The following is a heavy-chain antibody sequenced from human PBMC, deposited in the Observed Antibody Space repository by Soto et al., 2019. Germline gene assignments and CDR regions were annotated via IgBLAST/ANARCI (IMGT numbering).Heavy chain of an antibody. CDR3: TTDAYYYGSGSYYTFIPPFDY. CDR2: IKSKTDGGTT. Sequence: GGSLRLSCAASGFTFSNAWMSWVRQAPGKGLEWVGRIKSKTDGGTTDYAAPVKGRFTISRDDSKNTLYLQMNSLKTEDTAVYYCTTDAYYYGSGSYYTFIPPFDYWGQGTLVTVSS. D-gene: IGHD3-10*01. V-gene: IGHV3-15*01. CDR1: GFTFSNAW. J-gene: IGHJ4*02.